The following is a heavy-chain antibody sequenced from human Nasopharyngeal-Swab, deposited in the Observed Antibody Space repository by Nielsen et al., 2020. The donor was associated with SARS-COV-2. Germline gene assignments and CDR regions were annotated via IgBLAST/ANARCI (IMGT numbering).Heavy chain of an antibody. CDR2: IIPIFGTA. J-gene: IGHJ4*02. Sequence: WVRQAPGQGLEWMGGIIPIFGTANYAQKFQGRVTITADESTSTAYMELSSLRSEETSVYYCARDPADCSGGSCEARWGQGTLVTVSS. D-gene: IGHD2-15*01. V-gene: IGHV1-69*01. CDR3: ARDPADCSGGSCEAR.